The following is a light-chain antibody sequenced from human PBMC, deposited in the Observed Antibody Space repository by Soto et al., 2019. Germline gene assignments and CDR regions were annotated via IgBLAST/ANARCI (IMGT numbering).Light chain of an antibody. Sequence: QSVLTQPASVSGSPGQSITIYCTGTSXDVGSYNLVSWYQQHPGKAPKLMIYEGSKRPSGVSNRSSGSKSGNTASLTISGLQAEDEADYYCCSYAGSSPYVFGTGTKVTVL. V-gene: IGLV2-23*01. J-gene: IGLJ1*01. CDR3: CSYAGSSPYV. CDR1: SXDVGSYNL. CDR2: EGS.